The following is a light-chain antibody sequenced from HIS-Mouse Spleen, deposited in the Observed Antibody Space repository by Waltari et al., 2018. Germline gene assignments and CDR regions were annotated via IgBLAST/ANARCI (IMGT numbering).Light chain of an antibody. V-gene: IGLV3-25*03. CDR2: KES. CDR1: AFSKQY. J-gene: IGLJ2*01. Sequence: SYELTQPPSVSVSPGQTARITCSGDAFSKQYATWYQQKPGKAPLLVLYKESERPSGIPERFSGSSSGTTVTLTISGVQAEDEADYYCQSADSSGTYHVVFGGGTKLTVL. CDR3: QSADSSGTYHVV.